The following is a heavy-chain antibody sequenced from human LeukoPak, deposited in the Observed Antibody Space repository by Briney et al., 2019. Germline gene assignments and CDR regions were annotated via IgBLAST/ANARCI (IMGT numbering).Heavy chain of an antibody. D-gene: IGHD2-8*02. Sequence: GGSLRLSCAASGFTFSSYGMHWVRQAPGKGLEWVAVISYDGSNKYYADSVKGRFTISRDNSKNTVYLQMNSLRVEDTAVYYCAKEIYCTATTCQGNDAFDLWGQGTRVTVSS. CDR3: AKEIYCTATTCQGNDAFDL. CDR2: ISYDGSNK. J-gene: IGHJ3*01. CDR1: GFTFSSYG. V-gene: IGHV3-30*18.